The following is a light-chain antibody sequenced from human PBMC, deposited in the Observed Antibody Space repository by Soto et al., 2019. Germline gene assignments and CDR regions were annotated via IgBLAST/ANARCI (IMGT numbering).Light chain of an antibody. CDR3: QQYGTSPLT. J-gene: IGKJ4*01. CDR1: QTVKNEY. CDR2: GAS. V-gene: IGKV3-20*01. Sequence: ETVLTQSPDTLSLSPGEGATLSCRASQTVKNEYLAWYQQRRGLAPRLLIYGASGRATGIPDRFSGSGSGTDFTLTITSLEPEDFAVYYCQQYGTSPLTFGGGTKVDIK.